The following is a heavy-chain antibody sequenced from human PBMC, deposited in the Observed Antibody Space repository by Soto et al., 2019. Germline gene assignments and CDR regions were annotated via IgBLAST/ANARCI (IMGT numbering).Heavy chain of an antibody. J-gene: IGHJ6*02. Sequence: ASVKVSCKASGYTFNGYYMHWVRQATGQGLEWMGWINPNSGGTNYAQKFQGWVTMTGDTSISTAYMELSRLRSDDTAVYYCARVGYYDSSAYYTPSGYYYGMDVWGQGTTVTVSS. CDR1: GYTFNGYY. V-gene: IGHV1-2*04. CDR3: ARVGYYDSSAYYTPSGYYYGMDV. CDR2: INPNSGGT. D-gene: IGHD3-22*01.